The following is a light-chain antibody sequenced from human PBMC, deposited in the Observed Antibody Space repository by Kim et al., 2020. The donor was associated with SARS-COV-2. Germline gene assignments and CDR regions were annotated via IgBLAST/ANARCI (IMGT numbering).Light chain of an antibody. CDR1: SSNIGTNP. Sequence: GQRVTISCSGSSSNIGTNPVNWYQQLPGTAPQFLIYSNNHRPSGVPDRFSGSKSGTSASLAISGLQSEDEADYYCAAWDDSLNGLLFGGGTRLTVL. CDR3: AAWDDSLNGLL. V-gene: IGLV1-44*01. CDR2: SNN. J-gene: IGLJ2*01.